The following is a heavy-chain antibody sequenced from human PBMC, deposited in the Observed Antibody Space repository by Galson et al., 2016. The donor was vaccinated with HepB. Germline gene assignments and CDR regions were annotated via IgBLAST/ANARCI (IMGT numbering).Heavy chain of an antibody. Sequence: SLRLSCAASGFIVSSNYMSWVRQAPGKGLEWVSIIYSGGSAFYTDSAKGRFTISRDRSSNILYLQMNSLRADDTAVYYCASQDIGFCTGGTCADYWGHGTLVTVSS. CDR3: ASQDIGFCTGGTCADY. CDR1: GFIVSSNY. V-gene: IGHV3-53*01. J-gene: IGHJ4*01. D-gene: IGHD2-8*02. CDR2: IYSGGSA.